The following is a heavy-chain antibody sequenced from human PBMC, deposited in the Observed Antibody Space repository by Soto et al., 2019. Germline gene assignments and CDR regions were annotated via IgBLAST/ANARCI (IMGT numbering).Heavy chain of an antibody. Sequence: QVQLVQSGAEVKKPGASVKVSCKTSGYTFTSYGIIWVRQAPGQGLEWMGWISGYNGNTNYAQSLQGRVTMTTDTSTSIAYVEMRSLRSDDTAMYYCARAGQHSSISYLLYTFDSWGQGTLVTVSS. CDR3: ARAGQHSSISYLLYTFDS. CDR1: GYTFTSYG. V-gene: IGHV1-18*01. J-gene: IGHJ4*02. D-gene: IGHD6-13*01. CDR2: ISGYNGNT.